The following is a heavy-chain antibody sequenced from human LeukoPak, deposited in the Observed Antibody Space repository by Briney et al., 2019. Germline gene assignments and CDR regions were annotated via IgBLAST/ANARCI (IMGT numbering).Heavy chain of an antibody. CDR2: ISSSSSYI. CDR1: GFTFSSYS. Sequence: GGSLRLSCAASGFTFSSYSMNWVRQAPGKGLEWVSSISSSSSYIYYAGSVKGRFTISRDNAKNSLYLQMNSLRAEDTAVYYCARHPRIAAAGFYMDVWGKGTTVTVSS. CDR3: ARHPRIAAAGFYMDV. J-gene: IGHJ6*03. V-gene: IGHV3-21*01. D-gene: IGHD6-13*01.